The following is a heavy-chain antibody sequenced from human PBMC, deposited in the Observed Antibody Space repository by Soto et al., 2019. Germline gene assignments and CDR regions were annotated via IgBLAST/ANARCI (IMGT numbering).Heavy chain of an antibody. CDR1: GGSISSGSFY. CDR2: IYYTRNT. CDR3: ARHWEQWLGYIDY. J-gene: IGHJ4*02. D-gene: IGHD6-19*01. Sequence: QPQLQESGPGLVKPSETLSLTCTVSGGSISSGSFYWGWIRQPPGKGLEWIGSIYYTRNTYYNPSLKSRVTISVDSSKNQFSLKLSSVTAADTAVYYCARHWEQWLGYIDYWGQGTLVAVSS. V-gene: IGHV4-39*01.